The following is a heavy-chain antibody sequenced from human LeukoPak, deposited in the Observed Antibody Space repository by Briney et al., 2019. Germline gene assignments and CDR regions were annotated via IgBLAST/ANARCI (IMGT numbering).Heavy chain of an antibody. Sequence: PGGSLRLSCAASGFTFSSYSMNWVRQAPGKGLEWVSYVSSSSSTIYYADSVKGRFTISRDNAKNSLYLQMNSLRAEDTAVYYCARDLGYCSSTSCYRWFDPWGQGTLVTVSS. V-gene: IGHV3-48*04. D-gene: IGHD2-2*03. CDR3: ARDLGYCSSTSCYRWFDP. J-gene: IGHJ5*02. CDR2: VSSSSSTI. CDR1: GFTFSSYS.